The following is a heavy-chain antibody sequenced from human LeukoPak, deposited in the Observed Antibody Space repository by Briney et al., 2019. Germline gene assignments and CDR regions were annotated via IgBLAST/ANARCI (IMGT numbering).Heavy chain of an antibody. CDR3: ARDPVYYGSGNRGAFDY. V-gene: IGHV4-4*07. D-gene: IGHD3-10*01. CDR1: GGSISSYY. CDR2: IYTSGST. Sequence: SETLSLTCTGSGGSISSYYWSWIRQPAGKGLEWIGRIYTSGSTNYNPSLKSRVTMSVDTSKNQFSLKLSSVTAADTAVYYCARDPVYYGSGNRGAFDYWGQGTLVTVSS. J-gene: IGHJ4*02.